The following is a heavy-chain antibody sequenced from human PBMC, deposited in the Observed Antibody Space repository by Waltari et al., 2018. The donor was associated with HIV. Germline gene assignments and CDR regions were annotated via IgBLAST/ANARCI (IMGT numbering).Heavy chain of an antibody. CDR3: ARGEYSYGYLPYY. Sequence: EVQLVQSGAEVKKPGESLKISCKGFGYSFPNYWTGWVRQMPGKGLEWMGIIYPGDSDTRYSPSFQGQVTISADKSISTAYLQWSSLKASDTAMYYCARGEYSYGYLPYYWGQGTLVTVSS. CDR2: IYPGDSDT. V-gene: IGHV5-51*03. CDR1: GYSFPNYW. J-gene: IGHJ4*02. D-gene: IGHD5-18*01.